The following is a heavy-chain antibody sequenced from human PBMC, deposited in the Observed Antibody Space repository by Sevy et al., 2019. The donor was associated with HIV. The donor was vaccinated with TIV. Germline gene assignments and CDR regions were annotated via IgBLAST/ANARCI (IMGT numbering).Heavy chain of an antibody. D-gene: IGHD2-15*01. Sequence: GSVKVSCKASGYTFTTYRITWVRQAPGQGLEWMGWISPHNGDTNYAQKDRGRVTMTTDTPTSTAYMELRSLRSDDTAVYYCARAFCSGGRCYSLAYWGQGTLVTVSS. CDR1: GYTFTTYR. V-gene: IGHV1-18*04. J-gene: IGHJ4*02. CDR3: ARAFCSGGRCYSLAY. CDR2: ISPHNGDT.